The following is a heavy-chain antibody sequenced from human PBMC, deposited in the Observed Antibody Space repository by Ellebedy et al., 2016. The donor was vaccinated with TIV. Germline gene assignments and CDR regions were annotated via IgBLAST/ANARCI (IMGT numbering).Heavy chain of an antibody. CDR2: IDNAGDT. D-gene: IGHD3-16*01. CDR3: TRFEIISGGGYGMDV. J-gene: IGHJ6*02. Sequence: GGSLRLSXAASGFTFSRYDMHWVHQSTRKGLEWVASIDNAGDTYYPGSVKGRFTISRENAKNSLYLQMNSLRVEDTAVYYCTRFEIISGGGYGMDVWGQGTTVTVSS. V-gene: IGHV3-13*01. CDR1: GFTFSRYD.